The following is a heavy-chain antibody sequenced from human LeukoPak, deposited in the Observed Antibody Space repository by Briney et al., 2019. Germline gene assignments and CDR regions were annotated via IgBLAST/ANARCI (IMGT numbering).Heavy chain of an antibody. J-gene: IGHJ4*02. D-gene: IGHD1-1*01. CDR2: ISFSGSTM. V-gene: IGHV3-48*03. Sequence: GGSLRLSCAASGFTFSNYEMNWVRQAPGKGLEWVSCISFSGSTMSYADSVKGRFTISRDNAKKSLYLQMNSLRAEDTAVYYCARGVPIDYWGQGTLVTVSS. CDR1: GFTFSNYE. CDR3: ARGVPIDY.